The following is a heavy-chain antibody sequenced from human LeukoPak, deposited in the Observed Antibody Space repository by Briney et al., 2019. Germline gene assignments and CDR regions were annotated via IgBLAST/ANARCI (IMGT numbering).Heavy chain of an antibody. CDR1: GGSISSSSYY. Sequence: SETLSLTCTVSGGSISSSSYYWGWIRQPPGKGLECIGSIYYSGSTYYNPSLKSRVTISVDTSKNEFSLKLSSVTAADTAVYYCATLGYSYGTDYWGQGTLVTVSS. D-gene: IGHD5-18*01. CDR3: ATLGYSYGTDY. V-gene: IGHV4-39*07. J-gene: IGHJ4*02. CDR2: IYYSGST.